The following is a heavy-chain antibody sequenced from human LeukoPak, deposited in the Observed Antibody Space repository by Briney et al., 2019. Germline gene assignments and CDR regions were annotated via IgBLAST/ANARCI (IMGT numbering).Heavy chain of an antibody. V-gene: IGHV1-18*01. CDR1: GYTFTSYG. CDR3: ARDPRRMRSTYYYDSSGYYLLDY. J-gene: IGHJ4*02. D-gene: IGHD3-22*01. CDR2: ISAYNGNT. Sequence: ASVKVSCKASGYTFTSYGISWVRQAPGQGLEWMGWISAYNGNTNYAQKLQGRVTMTTDTSTSTAYMELRILRSDDTAVYYCARDPRRMRSTYYYDSSGYYLLDYWGQGTLVTVSS.